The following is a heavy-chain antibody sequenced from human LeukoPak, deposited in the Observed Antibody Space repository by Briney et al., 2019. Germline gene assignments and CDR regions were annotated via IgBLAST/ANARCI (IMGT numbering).Heavy chain of an antibody. Sequence: PGGSLRLSCAASGFTFSSHWMHWVRQAPGKGLVWVSRINSDGSSTSYADSVKGRFTISRDNAKNTLYLQMNSLRAEDTAVYYCAKGEEDTRGNFKGEYFQHWGQGTLVTVSS. D-gene: IGHD4-23*01. V-gene: IGHV3-74*01. CDR2: INSDGSST. J-gene: IGHJ1*01. CDR1: GFTFSSHW. CDR3: AKGEEDTRGNFKGEYFQH.